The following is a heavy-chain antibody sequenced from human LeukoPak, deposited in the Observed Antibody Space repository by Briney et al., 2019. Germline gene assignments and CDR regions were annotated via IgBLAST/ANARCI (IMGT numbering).Heavy chain of an antibody. CDR3: ARQNVLYDSSGYYLRNSGNFDY. V-gene: IGHV3-20*04. Sequence: GGSLRLSCAASGFTFDDHGMSWVRQAPGKGLEWVPGIKWDGGRTGYVDSVKGRFTISRDNAKNSLYLQMNSLRAEDTAVYYCARQNVLYDSSGYYLRNSGNFDYWGQGTLVTVSS. J-gene: IGHJ4*02. CDR1: GFTFDDHG. D-gene: IGHD3-22*01. CDR2: IKWDGGRT.